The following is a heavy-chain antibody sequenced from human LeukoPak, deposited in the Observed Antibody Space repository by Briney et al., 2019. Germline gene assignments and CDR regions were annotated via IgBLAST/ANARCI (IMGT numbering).Heavy chain of an antibody. CDR3: AREASSGSYQYYFDY. CDR1: GGSISSYY. CDR2: IYYSGST. V-gene: IGHV4-59*01. Sequence: PSETLSLTCTVSGGSISSYYWSWIRQPPGKGLDWIGYIYYSGSTNYSPSLKSRVTISVDTSKNQFSLKLSSVTAADTAVYYCAREASSGSYQYYFDYWGQGTLVTVSS. J-gene: IGHJ4*02. D-gene: IGHD3-10*01.